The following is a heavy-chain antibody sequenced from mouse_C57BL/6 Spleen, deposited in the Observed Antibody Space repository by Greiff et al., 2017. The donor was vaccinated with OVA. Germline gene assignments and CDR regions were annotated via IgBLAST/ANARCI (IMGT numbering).Heavy chain of an antibody. V-gene: IGHV1-64*01. CDR1: GYTFTSYW. CDR2: IHPNSGST. CDR3: AREGGHYYSNPGYFDV. Sequence: QVQLQQPGAELVKPGASVKLSCKASGYTFTSYWMHWVKQRPGQGLEWIGMIHPNSGSTNYNEKFKSKATLTVDKSSSTAYMQLSSLTSEDSAVYYCAREGGHYYSNPGYFDVWGTGTTVTVSS. J-gene: IGHJ1*03. D-gene: IGHD2-5*01.